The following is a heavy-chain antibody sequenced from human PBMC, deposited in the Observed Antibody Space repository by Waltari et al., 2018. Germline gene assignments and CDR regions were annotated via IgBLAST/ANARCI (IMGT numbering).Heavy chain of an antibody. D-gene: IGHD3-22*01. J-gene: IGHJ4*02. V-gene: IGHV3-33*06. Sequence: QVQLVESGGGVVQPGRSLSLSCEASGFTFSRYGMHWGRQAPCKGREWVAVVWYDGTNKYYADSVKGRFTISRDNSKNTLNLQMNSLRVDDTAVYYCAKGRSYDSSGYYYGDWGQGTLVTVSS. CDR1: GFTFSRYG. CDR3: AKGRSYDSSGYYYGD. CDR2: VWYDGTNK.